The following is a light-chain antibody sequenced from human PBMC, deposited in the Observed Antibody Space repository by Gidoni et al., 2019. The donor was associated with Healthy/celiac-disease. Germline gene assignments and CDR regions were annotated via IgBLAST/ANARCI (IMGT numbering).Light chain of an antibody. V-gene: IGLV3-1*01. CDR2: QDS. CDR1: KLGDKY. J-gene: IGLJ2*01. CDR3: QAWDSSTALLV. Sequence: SYELTQPPSVSVSPGQTASITCSGDKLGDKYACWYQQKPGQSPVLVIYQDSKRPSVIPERFSGSNSGNTATLTISGTQAMDEADYYCQAWDSSTALLVFGGGTKLTVL.